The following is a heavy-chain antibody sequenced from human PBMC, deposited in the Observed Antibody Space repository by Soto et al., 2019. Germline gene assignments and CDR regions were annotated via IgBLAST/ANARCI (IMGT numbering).Heavy chain of an antibody. CDR2: IYHSGST. CDR1: SGSISSSNW. J-gene: IGHJ6*03. CDR3: ARDIASSTDYYYYMDV. Sequence: SETLSLTCAVSSGSISSSNWWSWVRQPPGKGLEWIGEIYHSGSTNYNPSLKSRVTISVDKSKNQFSLKLSSVTAADTAVYYCARDIASSTDYYYYMDVWGKGTTVTVSS. D-gene: IGHD2-2*01. V-gene: IGHV4-4*02.